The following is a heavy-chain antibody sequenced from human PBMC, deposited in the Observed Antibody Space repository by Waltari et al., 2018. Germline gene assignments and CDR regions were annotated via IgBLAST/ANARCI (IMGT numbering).Heavy chain of an antibody. CDR2: IIPIFGTA. CDR3: ARGGGYTYYDILAPFLH. CDR1: GGTFSSYA. D-gene: IGHD3-9*01. J-gene: IGHJ4*02. V-gene: IGHV1-69*13. Sequence: QVKLVQSGAEVKKPGSSVKVSCKASGGTFSSYAIRWFRHAPGQGLEWMGGIIPIFGTANYAQKFQGRVTITADESTSTAYMELSSLRSEDTAVYYCARGGGYTYYDILAPFLHWGQGTLVTVSS.